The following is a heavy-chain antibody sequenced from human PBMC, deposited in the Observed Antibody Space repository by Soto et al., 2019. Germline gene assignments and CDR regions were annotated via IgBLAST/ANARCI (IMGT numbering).Heavy chain of an antibody. D-gene: IGHD3-22*01. CDR3: ARVHSSGYYFDY. J-gene: IGHJ4*02. Sequence: GGSLRLSCTGSGFNVGDYAMGWFRQAPGRGLEWVSFIRRKDYGGTTEYAASVKGRFTISKDDPNNIAYLQMSSLRSEDTAVYYCARVHSSGYYFDYLGQGTLVTVSS. CDR1: GFNVGDYA. V-gene: IGHV3-49*03. CDR2: IRRKDYGGTT.